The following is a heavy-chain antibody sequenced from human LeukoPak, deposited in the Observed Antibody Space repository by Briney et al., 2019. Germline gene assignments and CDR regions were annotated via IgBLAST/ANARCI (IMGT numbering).Heavy chain of an antibody. J-gene: IGHJ3*02. CDR2: ISWNSGSI. CDR3: AKADGYSGYDWGYDAFDI. D-gene: IGHD5-12*01. CDR1: GFTFDDYA. Sequence: SLRLSCAASGFTFDDYAMHWVRQARGKGLEWVSGISWNSGSIGYADSVKGRFTISRDNAKNSLYLQMNSLRAEDTALYYCAKADGYSGYDWGYDAFDIWGQGTMVTVSS. V-gene: IGHV3-9*01.